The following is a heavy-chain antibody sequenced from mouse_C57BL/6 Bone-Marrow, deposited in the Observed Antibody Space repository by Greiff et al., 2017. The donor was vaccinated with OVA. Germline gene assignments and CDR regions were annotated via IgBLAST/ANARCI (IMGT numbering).Heavy chain of an antibody. CDR3: ARSIDYYGSSYVWYFDV. Sequence: SGAELVRPGASVKMSCKASGYTFTSYNMHWVKQTPRQGLEWIGAIYPGNGDTSYNQKFKGKATLTVDKSSSTAYMQLSSLTSEDSAVYFCARSIDYYGSSYVWYFDVWGTGTTVTVSS. V-gene: IGHV1-12*01. J-gene: IGHJ1*03. D-gene: IGHD1-1*01. CDR2: IYPGNGDT. CDR1: GYTFTSYN.